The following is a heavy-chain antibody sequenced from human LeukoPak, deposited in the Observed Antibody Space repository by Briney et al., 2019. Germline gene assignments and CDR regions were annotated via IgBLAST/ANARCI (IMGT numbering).Heavy chain of an antibody. J-gene: IGHJ4*02. D-gene: IGHD3-10*01. Sequence: GESLKISCKGSGYSFTSYCIGWVRQMPGKGLEWMEIMYPGDSDTRYSPSFHGQVTISVDKSISTAYLQWSSLKASDTAMYYCARAGKVDGSGSYYADYWGPGTLVTVSS. CDR1: GYSFTSYC. V-gene: IGHV5-51*01. CDR2: MYPGDSDT. CDR3: ARAGKVDGSGSYYADY.